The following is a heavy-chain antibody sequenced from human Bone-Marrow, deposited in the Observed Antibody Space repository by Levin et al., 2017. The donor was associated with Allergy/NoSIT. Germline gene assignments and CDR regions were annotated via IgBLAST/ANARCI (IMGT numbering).Heavy chain of an antibody. D-gene: IGHD3-10*01. CDR3: TTENYYGSGSFPAFEY. CDR2: IKRNGDGGTT. Sequence: SGGSLRLSCAASGFTFSHVWMSWVRQAPQKGLEWVGRIKRNGDGGTTDYGAPVKGRFTISRDDSKNTMYLQMNGLKTEDTAVYYCTTENYYGSGSFPAFEYWGQGTLVTVSS. J-gene: IGHJ4*02. V-gene: IGHV3-15*01. CDR1: GFTFSHVW.